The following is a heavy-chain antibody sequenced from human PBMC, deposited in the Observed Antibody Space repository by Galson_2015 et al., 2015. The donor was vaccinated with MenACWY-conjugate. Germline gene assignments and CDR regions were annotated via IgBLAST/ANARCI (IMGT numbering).Heavy chain of an antibody. CDR3: AFRSALVWYYFDF. CDR2: IRGSNDDT. V-gene: IGHV3-23*01. CDR1: GFKFNTYG. J-gene: IGHJ4*02. D-gene: IGHD2-21*01. Sequence: SLRLSCAASGFKFNTYGMHWVRQAPGKGLEWVSAIRGSNDDTYYADSVKGRFTISRDNSKNTVYLQMNSLTAEDTAVYYCAFRSALVWYYFDFWGQGTLVTVSS.